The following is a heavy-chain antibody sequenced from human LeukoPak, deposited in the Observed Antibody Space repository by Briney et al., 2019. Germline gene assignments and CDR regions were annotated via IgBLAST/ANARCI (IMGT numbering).Heavy chain of an antibody. Sequence: GGSLRLSCEASGFTFNSYSMHWVRQAPGKGLEWVGRIQSKTDGGTTEYAAPVKGRFTISRDDSKTTLYLQMNSLKTEDTAVYYRATLTVRGVINIWGQGTLVTVSS. J-gene: IGHJ4*02. V-gene: IGHV3-15*01. D-gene: IGHD3-10*01. CDR2: IQSKTDGGTT. CDR3: ATLTVRGVINI. CDR1: GFTFNSYS.